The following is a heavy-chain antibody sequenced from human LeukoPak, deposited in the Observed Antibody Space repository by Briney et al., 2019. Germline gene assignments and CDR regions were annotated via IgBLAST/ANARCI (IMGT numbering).Heavy chain of an antibody. CDR3: ARSGSYTLGAFDI. CDR2: IYYSGST. CDR1: GGSISSYY. V-gene: IGHV4-59*01. J-gene: IGHJ3*02. D-gene: IGHD1-26*01. Sequence: SETLSLTCTVSGGSISSYYWSWIRQPPGKGLEWIGYIYYSGSTNYNPSLKSRVTISVDTSKNQFSLKLSSVTAADTAVYYCARSGSYTLGAFDIWGQGTTVTVSS.